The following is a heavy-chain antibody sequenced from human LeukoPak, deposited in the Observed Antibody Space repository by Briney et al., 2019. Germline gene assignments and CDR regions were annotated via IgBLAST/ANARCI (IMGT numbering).Heavy chain of an antibody. D-gene: IGHD3-22*01. CDR3: ATENSSGYDDAFDI. V-gene: IGHV1-24*01. CDR1: GYTLTELS. J-gene: IGHJ3*02. Sequence: ASVKVSCKVSGYTLTELSMHWVRQAPGKGLEWMGGFDPEDGETIYAQKFQGRVTMTEDTSTDTAYMELSSLRSEDTAVYYCATENSSGYDDAFDIWGQGTMVTVSS. CDR2: FDPEDGET.